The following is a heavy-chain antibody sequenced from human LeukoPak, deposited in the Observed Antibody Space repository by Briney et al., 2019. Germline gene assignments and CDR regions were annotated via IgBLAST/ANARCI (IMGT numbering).Heavy chain of an antibody. J-gene: IGHJ5*02. D-gene: IGHD2-2*02. CDR3: ASPYCSSTSCYINWFDP. Sequence: GESLKISCKGSGYSFTSYWISWVRQMPGKGLEWMGRIDPSDSYTNYSPSFQGHVTISADKSISTAYLQWSSLKASDTATYYCASPYCSSTSCYINWFDPWGQGTLVTVSS. V-gene: IGHV5-10-1*01. CDR1: GYSFTSYW. CDR2: IDPSDSYT.